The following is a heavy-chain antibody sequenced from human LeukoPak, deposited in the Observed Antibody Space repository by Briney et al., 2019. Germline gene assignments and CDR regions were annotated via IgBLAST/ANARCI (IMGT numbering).Heavy chain of an antibody. CDR1: GYTFNSYH. J-gene: IGHJ4*02. D-gene: IGHD4-17*01. CDR3: ARTTSLTASGYDY. CDR2: MNPCSGDR. V-gene: IGHV1-8*03. Sequence: GASVKVSCKTSGYTFNSYHINWVRQATGQGLEWIGWMNPCSGDRGYAQKFQGRVSITSDTSISTAYMELSSLRSEDMAVYFCARTTSLTASGYDYWGQGTLVTVSS.